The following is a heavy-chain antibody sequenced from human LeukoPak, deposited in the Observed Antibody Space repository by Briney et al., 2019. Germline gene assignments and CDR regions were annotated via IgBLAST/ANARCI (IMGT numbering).Heavy chain of an antibody. CDR3: ARGRGWFTENWFDP. V-gene: IGHV4-59*01. J-gene: IGHJ5*02. Sequence: SETLSLTCTVSGVSISSYYWHWIRQPPGKGLEWVGHFYHSGGINTNPSLKSRVTISIDTSKNQISLNLRSVTAADTAVYYCARGRGWFTENWFDPWGQGTLVTVSS. CDR1: GVSISSYY. D-gene: IGHD6-19*01. CDR2: FYHSGGI.